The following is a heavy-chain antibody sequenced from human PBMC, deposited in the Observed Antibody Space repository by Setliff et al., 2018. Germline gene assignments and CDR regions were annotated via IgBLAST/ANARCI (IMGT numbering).Heavy chain of an antibody. J-gene: IGHJ4*02. V-gene: IGHV4-4*02. Sequence: SETLSLTCAVSGGSISSSNWWSWVRQPPGKGLEWIGEIYHSGSTNYNPSLKSRVTISVDKSKNQFSLKLSSVTAADTAVYYRARAGYSSSWIDYWGQGTLVTVSS. CDR2: IYHSGST. D-gene: IGHD6-13*01. CDR3: ARAGYSSSWIDY. CDR1: GGSISSSNW.